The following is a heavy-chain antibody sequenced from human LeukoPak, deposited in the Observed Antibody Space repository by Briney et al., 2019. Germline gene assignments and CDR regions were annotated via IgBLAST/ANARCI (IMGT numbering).Heavy chain of an antibody. CDR3: ARETTRDRFMDV. V-gene: IGHV4-38-2*02. CDR1: GYSISGGYN. Sequence: PSETLSLTCTVSGYSISGGYNWGWIRQPPGEGLEWIGSIYHSGSTYYNPSLKSRVTISVDTSMNHFSLKLTSVTAADTAVYYCARETTRDRFMDVWGKGTTVTVSS. D-gene: IGHD4-17*01. CDR2: IYHSGST. J-gene: IGHJ6*03.